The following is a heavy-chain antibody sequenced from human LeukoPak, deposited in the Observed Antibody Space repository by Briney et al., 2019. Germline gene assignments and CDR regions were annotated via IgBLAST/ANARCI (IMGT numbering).Heavy chain of an antibody. V-gene: IGHV4-59*01. Sequence: SETLSLTCTVSGGSISSYYWSWIRQPPGKGLEWIGYIYYSGITNYNPSLNSRVTISIDRSKNQFSLKLSSVTAADTAVYYCARAPFFDFWTGYYFDYWGQGTLVTVSS. J-gene: IGHJ4*02. CDR1: GGSISSYY. CDR3: ARAPFFDFWTGYYFDY. D-gene: IGHD3/OR15-3a*01. CDR2: IYYSGIT.